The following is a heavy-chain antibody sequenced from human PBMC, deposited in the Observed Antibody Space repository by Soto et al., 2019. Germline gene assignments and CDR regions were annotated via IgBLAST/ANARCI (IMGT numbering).Heavy chain of an antibody. D-gene: IGHD3-9*01. CDR1: GYTFTSYG. CDR3: AGTNYDILTGYPYNWFDP. J-gene: IGHJ5*02. CDR2: ISAYNGNT. Sequence: ASVKGSCKASGYTFTSYGISWLRQAPGQGLEWMGWISAYNGNTNYAQKLQGRVTMTTDTSTSTAYMELRSLRSDDTAVYYCAGTNYDILTGYPYNWFDPWGQGTLVTVSS. V-gene: IGHV1-18*01.